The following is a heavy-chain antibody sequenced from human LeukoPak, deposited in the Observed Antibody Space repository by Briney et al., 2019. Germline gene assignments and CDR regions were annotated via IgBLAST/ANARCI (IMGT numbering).Heavy chain of an antibody. CDR3: ARSGLSRFGF. D-gene: IGHD2/OR15-2a*01. CDR2: FSGSGGST. CDR1: GFTFSSYA. Sequence: GGSLRLSCAASGFTFSSYAMSWVRQAPGKGLEWVSAFSGSGGSTYYANSVKGRFTISRDNSKNTLYLQMNSLRAEDTAVYYCARSGLSRFGFWGQGTLVTVSS. V-gene: IGHV3-23*01. J-gene: IGHJ4*02.